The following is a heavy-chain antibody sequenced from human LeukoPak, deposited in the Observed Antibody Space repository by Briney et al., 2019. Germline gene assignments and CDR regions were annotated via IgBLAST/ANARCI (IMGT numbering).Heavy chain of an antibody. Sequence: SETLSLTCTVSGASITTYYWSWIRQPAGKGLEWIGYINYSGSTNYNPSLKSRVTISVDTSKNQFSLKLSSVTAADTAVYYCARQGGGYAHWFDPWGQGTPVTVSS. V-gene: IGHV4-59*08. CDR3: ARQGGGYAHWFDP. J-gene: IGHJ5*02. CDR2: INYSGST. D-gene: IGHD3-22*01. CDR1: GASITTYY.